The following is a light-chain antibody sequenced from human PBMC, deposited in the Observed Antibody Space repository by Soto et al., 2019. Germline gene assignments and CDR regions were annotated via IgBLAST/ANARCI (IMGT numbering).Light chain of an antibody. CDR1: QSVSSY. Sequence: EIVLTQSPGTLSLSLGERATLSCRASQSVSSYLAWYQQKPGQAHRLLIYDASNRATGIPARFSGSGSGTDFTLTISSLEPEDFAVYYCQQRSNWPPLTFGGGTKVDIK. CDR3: QQRSNWPPLT. CDR2: DAS. J-gene: IGKJ4*01. V-gene: IGKV3-11*01.